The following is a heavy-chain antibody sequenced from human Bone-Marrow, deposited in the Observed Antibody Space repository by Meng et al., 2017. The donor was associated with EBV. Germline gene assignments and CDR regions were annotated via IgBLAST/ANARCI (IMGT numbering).Heavy chain of an antibody. CDR2: FIPVSGAP. V-gene: IGHV1-69*01. J-gene: IGHJ4*02. Sequence: VQVVQYGGEVKKPGSLRRAACKTSGGTFSIDAVSWVRQAPGQGLEWMGGFIPVSGAPHYARKFQDRVTITADESTSTHYMDLNNLKSEDTAMYYCASESRRGFTPDYWGQGTLVTVSS. D-gene: IGHD3-10*01. CDR3: ASESRRGFTPDY. CDR1: GGTFSIDA.